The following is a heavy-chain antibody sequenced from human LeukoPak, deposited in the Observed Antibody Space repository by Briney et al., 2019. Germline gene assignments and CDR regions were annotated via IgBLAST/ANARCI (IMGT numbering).Heavy chain of an antibody. Sequence: ASVKVSCKASGYTFTSYDINWVRQATGQGLEWMGWMNPGSGNTGYAQKFQGRVTMTRNTSISTIYMEVSGLRSEDTAVYYCTRGGIIILGVATVVDYWGQGTLVTVSS. J-gene: IGHJ4*02. CDR1: GYTFTSYD. CDR3: TRGGIIILGVATVVDY. V-gene: IGHV1-8*01. D-gene: IGHD3/OR15-3a*01. CDR2: MNPGSGNT.